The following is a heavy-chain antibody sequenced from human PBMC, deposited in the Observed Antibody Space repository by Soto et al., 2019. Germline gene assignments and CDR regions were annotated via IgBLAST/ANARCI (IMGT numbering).Heavy chain of an antibody. Sequence: PLQTLSLTCAVEWGSFSDYYCSWILQPPGKGLEWIGEINHSGSTYYNPSLKSRVTLSLDTSKNQFSLKLRSVTAADTAVYYCVRQYSSDCNGGLCYHAFDIWGQGTMVTVSS. CDR3: VRQYSSDCNGGLCYHAFDI. J-gene: IGHJ3*02. CDR2: INHSGST. CDR1: WGSFSDYY. D-gene: IGHD2-8*02. V-gene: IGHV4-34*01.